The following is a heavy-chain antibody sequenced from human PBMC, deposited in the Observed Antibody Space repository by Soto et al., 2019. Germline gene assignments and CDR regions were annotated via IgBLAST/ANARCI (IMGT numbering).Heavy chain of an antibody. CDR1: GFTFSSYA. Sequence: GGSLRLSCAASGFTFSSYAMSWVRQAPGKGLEWVSAISGSGGSTYYADSVKGRFTISRDNSKNTLYLQMNSLRAEDTAVYYCASRYCSSTSCYRQFDPWGQGTLVTVSS. J-gene: IGHJ5*02. V-gene: IGHV3-23*01. CDR3: ASRYCSSTSCYRQFDP. CDR2: ISGSGGST. D-gene: IGHD2-2*01.